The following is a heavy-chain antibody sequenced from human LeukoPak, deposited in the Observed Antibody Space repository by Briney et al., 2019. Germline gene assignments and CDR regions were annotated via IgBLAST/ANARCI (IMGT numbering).Heavy chain of an antibody. J-gene: IGHJ4*02. D-gene: IGHD1-26*01. Sequence: GGSLRLSCAASGFSFSSYGMHWVRQAPGKGLEWVAFIRYDGSNKYYVDSVKGRFTSSRDNSKNTLYLQMNSLRAEDTAVYYCATGILSGSRFDYWGQGTLVTVSS. CDR2: IRYDGSNK. CDR1: GFSFSSYG. V-gene: IGHV3-30*02. CDR3: ATGILSGSRFDY.